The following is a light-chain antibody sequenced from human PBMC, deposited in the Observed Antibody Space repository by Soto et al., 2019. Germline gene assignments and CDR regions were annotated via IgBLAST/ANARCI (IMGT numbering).Light chain of an antibody. CDR2: AAS. CDR1: QSISRY. Sequence: DIQMTQSPSSLSASVGDRVTITCRASQSISRYLNWYQHKPGKAPRLLIFAASRVQTGVTSRFSGSGSGTDFTLIISALGPEDSATYYCQQSHSAPFTFGPGTKVDIK. J-gene: IGKJ3*01. CDR3: QQSHSAPFT. V-gene: IGKV1-39*01.